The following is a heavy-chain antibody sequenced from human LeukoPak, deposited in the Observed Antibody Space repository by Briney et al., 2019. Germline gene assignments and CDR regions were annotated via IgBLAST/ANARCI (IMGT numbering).Heavy chain of an antibody. D-gene: IGHD3-10*01. CDR1: GGSFSCYY. V-gene: IGHV4-34*01. CDR3: ARSVWGSGSYSGADY. J-gene: IGHJ4*02. Sequence: PSESLSLTCSVYGGSFSCYYWSWIRQPPGKGLEWIGEINHSGSTNYNPSLKSRVTISVDTSKNQFSLKLSSVTAADTAVYYCARSVWGSGSYSGADYWGQGTLVTVSS. CDR2: INHSGST.